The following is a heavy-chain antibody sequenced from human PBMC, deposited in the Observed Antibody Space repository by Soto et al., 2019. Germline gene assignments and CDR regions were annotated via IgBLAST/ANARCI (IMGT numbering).Heavy chain of an antibody. CDR2: ISSSGGAT. D-gene: IGHD2-8*01. V-gene: IGHV3-11*01. Sequence: QVHLVESGGGLVEPGGSLRLSCAISGFSFSDYFMSWIRQAPGKGLEWISEISSSGGATYYSDSPKGRFTISRDNAKDILYLEMNSLRPDDTAVYYCARTRFHYGVYWGQGAPVTVS. J-gene: IGHJ4*02. CDR1: GFSFSDYF. CDR3: ARTRFHYGVY.